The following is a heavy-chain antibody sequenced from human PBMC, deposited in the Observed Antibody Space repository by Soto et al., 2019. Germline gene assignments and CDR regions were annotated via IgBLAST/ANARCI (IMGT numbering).Heavy chain of an antibody. J-gene: IGHJ3*02. D-gene: IGHD3-3*01. Sequence: GGSLRLSCAASGFTFSDYYMSWIRQAPGKGLEWVSYISSSSSYTNYADSVKGRFTISRDNAKNSLYLQMNSLRAEDTAAYYCARDGYDFWSGYKPDAFDIWGQGTMVTVSS. CDR3: ARDGYDFWSGYKPDAFDI. CDR1: GFTFSDYY. V-gene: IGHV3-11*06. CDR2: ISSSSSYT.